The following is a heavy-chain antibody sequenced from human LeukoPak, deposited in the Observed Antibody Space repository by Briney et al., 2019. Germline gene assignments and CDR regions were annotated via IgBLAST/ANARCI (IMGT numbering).Heavy chain of an antibody. CDR3: ATQGAVVIDY. CDR1: GYTFTSYY. V-gene: IGHV1-46*01. D-gene: IGHD3-22*01. J-gene: IGHJ4*02. Sequence: ASVKVSFKASGYTFTSYYMHWVRQAPGQGLEWMGIINPSGGSTSYAQKFQGRVTMTRDTSTSTVYMELSSLRAEDTAVYYCATQGAVVIDYWGQGTLVTVSS. CDR2: INPSGGST.